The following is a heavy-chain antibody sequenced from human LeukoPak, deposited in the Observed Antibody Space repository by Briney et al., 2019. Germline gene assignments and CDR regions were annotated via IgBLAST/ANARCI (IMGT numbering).Heavy chain of an antibody. V-gene: IGHV3-21*01. CDR3: ARDPYCSSTSCYNRAFDI. CDR2: ISSSSSYI. CDR1: GFTFSSYS. Sequence: GGSLRLSCAASGFTFSSYSMNWVRQAPGQGLEWVSSISSSSSYIYYADSVKGRFTISRDNAKNSLYLQMNSLRAEDTAVYYCARDPYCSSTSCYNRAFDIWGQGTMVTVSS. J-gene: IGHJ3*02. D-gene: IGHD2-2*02.